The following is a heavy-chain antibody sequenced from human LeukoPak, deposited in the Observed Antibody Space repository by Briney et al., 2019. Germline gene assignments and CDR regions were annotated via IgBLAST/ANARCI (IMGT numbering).Heavy chain of an antibody. V-gene: IGHV4-59*01. Sequence: SETLSLTCTVCCGSISSYYWSWIRQPPGKGLEWIGYIYYSGSNNYNPFLKSRVTISVDTSKNQFSLKLSSVTAGDTAVYYCARERSSVTTNHKVFDYWGQGTLVTVSS. J-gene: IGHJ4*02. CDR3: ARERSSVTTNHKVFDY. D-gene: IGHD4-17*01. CDR1: CGSISSYY. CDR2: IYYSGSN.